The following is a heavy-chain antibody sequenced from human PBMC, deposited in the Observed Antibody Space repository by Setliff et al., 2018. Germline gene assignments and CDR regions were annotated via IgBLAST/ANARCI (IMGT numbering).Heavy chain of an antibody. V-gene: IGHV1-18*01. J-gene: IGHJ6*02. CDR3: ARVGSSSWLHPDVYYYYGMDV. Sequence: GASVKVSCKASGYTFTSYGISWVRQAPGQGLEWIGRISAYNGNTNYAQKLQGRVTMTTDTSTSTAYMERRSLRSDDTAVYYCARVGSSSWLHPDVYYYYGMDVWGQGTTVTFS. CDR1: GYTFTSYG. D-gene: IGHD6-13*01. CDR2: ISAYNGNT.